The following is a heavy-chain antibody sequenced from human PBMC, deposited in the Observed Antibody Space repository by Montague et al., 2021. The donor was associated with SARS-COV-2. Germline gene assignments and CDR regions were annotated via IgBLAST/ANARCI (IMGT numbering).Heavy chain of an antibody. Sequence: SETLSLTCTVSGGSISGSSCYWGWLRQSGGKGLEWIGSIYYRECTSYXPSLKSRVTISVDTSKNQFSLKLSSVTAADTAVYYCARHKRGWLQLRPDAFDIWGLGTMVTVSS. CDR2: IYYRECT. CDR1: GGSISGSSCY. D-gene: IGHD5-24*01. V-gene: IGHV4-39*01. J-gene: IGHJ3*02. CDR3: ARHKRGWLQLRPDAFDI.